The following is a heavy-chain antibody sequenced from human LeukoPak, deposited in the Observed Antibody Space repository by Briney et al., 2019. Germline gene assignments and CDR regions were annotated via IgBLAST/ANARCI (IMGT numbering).Heavy chain of an antibody. V-gene: IGHV4-59*01. CDR2: IYYSGST. Sequence: SETLSLTCTVSGGSISSYYWSWIRQPPGKGLEWIGYIYYSGSTNYNPSLKSRVTISVDTSKNQFSLKLSSVTAAGTAVYYCARALRYFGPWGQGTLVSVSS. J-gene: IGHJ4*02. CDR1: GGSISSYY. D-gene: IGHD3-9*01. CDR3: ARALRYFGP.